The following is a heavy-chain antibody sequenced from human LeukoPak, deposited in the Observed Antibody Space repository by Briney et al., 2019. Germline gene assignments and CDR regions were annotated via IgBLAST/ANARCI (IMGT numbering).Heavy chain of an antibody. Sequence: PGGSLRLSCAASGFTFSSYWMHWVRQAPGKGLVWVSRINSDGSSTSYADSVKGRFTISRDNAKNTLYLQMNSLRAEDTAVYYCARDQGRGGYDILTGYPEGRWGQGTMDTVSS. CDR2: INSDGSST. CDR3: ARDQGRGGYDILTGYPEGR. J-gene: IGHJ3*01. V-gene: IGHV3-74*01. CDR1: GFTFSSYW. D-gene: IGHD3-9*01.